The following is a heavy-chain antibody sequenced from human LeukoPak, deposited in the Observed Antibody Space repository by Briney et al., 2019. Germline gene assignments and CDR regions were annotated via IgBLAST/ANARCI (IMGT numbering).Heavy chain of an antibody. CDR2: IYPGDSDT. Sequence: GESLKISCQGSGYRFTSYWIGWVHQLPGKGLEWMGIIYPGDSDTRYSPSLQGQVTISADKSISTAYLQWSSLRASDTAMYYCARQRGDYGDYLHDYWGQGTLVTVSS. D-gene: IGHD4-17*01. CDR3: ARQRGDYGDYLHDY. J-gene: IGHJ4*02. V-gene: IGHV5-51*07. CDR1: GYRFTSYW.